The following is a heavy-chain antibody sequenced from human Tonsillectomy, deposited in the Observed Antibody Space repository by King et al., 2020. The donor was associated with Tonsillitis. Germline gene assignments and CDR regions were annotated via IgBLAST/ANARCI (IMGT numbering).Heavy chain of an antibody. Sequence: VQLVESGGGLVQPGGSLRLSCAASGFTFSSYWMSWVRQAPGKGLEWVANIKQDGSEKYYVDSVKGRFTISRDNAKNSLYLQMNSLRAEDTAVYYCARDSLDSSGYYEGFRDYWGQGTLVTVSS. CDR1: GFTFSSYW. V-gene: IGHV3-7*01. J-gene: IGHJ4*02. CDR3: ARDSLDSSGYYEGFRDY. CDR2: IKQDGSEK. D-gene: IGHD3-22*01.